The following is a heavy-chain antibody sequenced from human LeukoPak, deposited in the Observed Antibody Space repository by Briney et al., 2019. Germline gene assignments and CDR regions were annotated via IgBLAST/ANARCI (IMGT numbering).Heavy chain of an antibody. CDR3: ALLGYDSSGYYYVQNYYYYMDV. Sequence: GGSLRLSCAASGFTFSSYDMHWVRQAPGKGLEWVAFILYDGSNKYYADSVKGRFTISRDNSKNTLYLQMNSLRAEDTAVYYCALLGYDSSGYYYVQNYYYYMDVWGKGTTVTISS. V-gene: IGHV3-30*02. CDR1: GFTFSSYD. J-gene: IGHJ6*03. CDR2: ILYDGSNK. D-gene: IGHD3-22*01.